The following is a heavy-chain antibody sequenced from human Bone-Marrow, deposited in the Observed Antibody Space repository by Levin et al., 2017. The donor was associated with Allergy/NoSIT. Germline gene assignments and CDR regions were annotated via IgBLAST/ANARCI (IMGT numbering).Heavy chain of an antibody. Sequence: GGSLRLSCAASGFTFSSYWMHWVRQAPGKGLVWVSRINSDGSSTSYADSVKGRFTISRDNAKNTLYLQMNSLRAEDTAVYYCARVPLKSIAAAGLGLDYWGQGTLVTVSS. J-gene: IGHJ4*02. CDR2: INSDGSST. V-gene: IGHV3-74*01. CDR1: GFTFSSYW. D-gene: IGHD6-13*01. CDR3: ARVPLKSIAAAGLGLDY.